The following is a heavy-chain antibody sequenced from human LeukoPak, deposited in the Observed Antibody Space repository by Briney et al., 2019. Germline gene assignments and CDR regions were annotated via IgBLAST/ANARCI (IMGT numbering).Heavy chain of an antibody. CDR2: IYYSGST. D-gene: IGHD3-22*01. V-gene: IGHV4-59*01. CDR3: ARIPIVDITSGGY. Sequence: SETLSLTCTVSGGSISSYYWSWIRQPPGKGLEWIGYIYYSGSTNYNPSLKSRVTISVDTSKNQFSLKLSSVTAADTAVYYCARIPIVDITSGGYWGQGTLVTVSS. CDR1: GGSISSYY. J-gene: IGHJ4*02.